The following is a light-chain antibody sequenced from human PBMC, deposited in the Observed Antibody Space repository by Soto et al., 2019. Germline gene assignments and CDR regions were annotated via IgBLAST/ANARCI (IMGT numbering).Light chain of an antibody. CDR2: DVT. V-gene: IGLV2-14*03. J-gene: IGLJ1*01. CDR1: SSDVGGYNY. Sequence: QSALTQPASVSGPTGQSITISCTGTSSDVGGYNYVSWYQQHPGKAPKLMIYDVTNRPSGVSNRFSGSKSGNTASLTISGLQAEDEADYYCISYRGSSTYFFGTGTKVTVL. CDR3: ISYRGSSTYF.